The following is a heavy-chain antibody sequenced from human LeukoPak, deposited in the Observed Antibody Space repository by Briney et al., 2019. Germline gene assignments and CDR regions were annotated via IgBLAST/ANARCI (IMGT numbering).Heavy chain of an antibody. V-gene: IGHV1-2*02. CDR1: GYTFTGYY. CDR3: ASGIAAADPDDY. J-gene: IGHJ4*02. Sequence: ASVKVSCKASGYTFTGYYMHWVRQAPGQGLEWMGWINPNSGGTNYALKFQGRVTMTRDTSISTAYMELSRLRSDDTAVYYCASGIAAADPDDYWGQGTLVTVSS. D-gene: IGHD6-13*01. CDR2: INPNSGGT.